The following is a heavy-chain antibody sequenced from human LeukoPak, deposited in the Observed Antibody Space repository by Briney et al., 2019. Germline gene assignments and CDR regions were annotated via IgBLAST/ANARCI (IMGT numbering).Heavy chain of an antibody. CDR3: ARDTEFDYGDYYFDY. V-gene: IGHV1-2*02. CDR2: INPNSGGT. Sequence: GASVKVSCKASGYTFTGYYMHWVRQAPGQGLEWMGWINPNSGGTNYAQKFQGRVTMTRDTSISTAYMELSRLRSDDTAVYYCARDTEFDYGDYYFDYWGQGTLVTVSS. D-gene: IGHD4-17*01. J-gene: IGHJ4*02. CDR1: GYTFTGYY.